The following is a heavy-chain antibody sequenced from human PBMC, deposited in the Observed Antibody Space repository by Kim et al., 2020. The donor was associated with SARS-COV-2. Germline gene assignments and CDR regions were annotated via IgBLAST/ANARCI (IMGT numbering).Heavy chain of an antibody. CDR3: ARHPPLPQLLSYENWFDP. D-gene: IGHD2-2*01. CDR2: IDPSDSYT. V-gene: IGHV5-10-1*01. Sequence: GESLKISCKGSGYSFTSYWISWVRQMPGKGLEWMGRIDPSDSYTNYSPSFQGHVTISADKSISTAYLQWSSLKASDTAMYYCARHPPLPQLLSYENWFDPWGQGTLVTVSS. J-gene: IGHJ5*02. CDR1: GYSFTSYW.